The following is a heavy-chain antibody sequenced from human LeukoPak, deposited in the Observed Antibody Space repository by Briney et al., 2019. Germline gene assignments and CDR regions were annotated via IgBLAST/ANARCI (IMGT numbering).Heavy chain of an antibody. CDR3: ARDVRRVVGA. D-gene: IGHD2-15*01. J-gene: IGHJ5*02. V-gene: IGHV6-1*01. Sequence: SQTLSLTCAISGDSVSSNSAAWNWIRQSPSRGLEWVGRTYYRSKWYNDYAVSVESRITINLDISKNQFSLQLNSVTPEDTAVYYCARDVRRVVGAWGQGTLVTVSS. CDR1: GDSVSSNSAA. CDR2: TYYRSKWYN.